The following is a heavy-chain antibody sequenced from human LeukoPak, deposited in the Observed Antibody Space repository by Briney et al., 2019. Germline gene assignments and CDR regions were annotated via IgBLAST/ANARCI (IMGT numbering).Heavy chain of an antibody. D-gene: IGHD3-10*01. CDR1: GFTFSSYG. CDR2: IRYDGSNK. V-gene: IGHV3-30*02. CDR3: AKELWFGSLDMDV. Sequence: GGSLRLSCAASGFTFSSYGMHWVRQAPGKGLEWVAFIRYDGSNKYYADSVKGRFTISRDNPKNTPYLQMNSLRAEDTAVYYCAKELWFGSLDMDVWGKGTTVTVSS. J-gene: IGHJ6*03.